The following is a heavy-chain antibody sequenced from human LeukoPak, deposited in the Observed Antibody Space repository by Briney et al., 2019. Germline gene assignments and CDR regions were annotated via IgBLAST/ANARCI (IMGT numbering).Heavy chain of an antibody. CDR2: ISWNSGSI. CDR1: GFTFSSYA. CDR3: AKDGGRGYFDY. Sequence: GGSLRLSCAASGFTFSSYAMSWVRQAPGKGLEWVSGISWNSGSIGYADSVKGRFTISRDNAKNSLYLQMNSLRAEDTALYYCAKDGGRGYFDYWGQGTLVTVPS. J-gene: IGHJ4*02. V-gene: IGHV3-9*01. D-gene: IGHD1-26*01.